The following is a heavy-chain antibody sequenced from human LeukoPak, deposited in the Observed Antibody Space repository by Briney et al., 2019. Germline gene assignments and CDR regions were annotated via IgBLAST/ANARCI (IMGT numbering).Heavy chain of an antibody. Sequence: GGSLRLSCAASGFTFSSYAMSWVRQAPGKGLEWVSAISGSGGSTYYADSVKGRFTTSRDNSKNTLYLQMNSLRAEDTAVYYCATNVLRFLEWLEVDYWGQGTLVTVSS. D-gene: IGHD3-3*01. V-gene: IGHV3-23*01. CDR1: GFTFSSYA. CDR3: ATNVLRFLEWLEVDY. J-gene: IGHJ4*02. CDR2: ISGSGGST.